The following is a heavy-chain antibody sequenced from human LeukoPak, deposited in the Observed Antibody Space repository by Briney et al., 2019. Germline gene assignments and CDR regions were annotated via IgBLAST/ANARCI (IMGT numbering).Heavy chain of an antibody. CDR1: GFAFNDHV. V-gene: IGHV3-23*01. Sequence: PGGSLRFSCAASGFAFNDHVMTWVRQAPGKGLEWVSTISGSGGSKFFADSVKGRFTISRDNSRNRLFLHMDSLRADDTAVYYCAKAGYTFAPYYFDYWGQGTLVTVSS. CDR3: AKAGYTFAPYYFDY. D-gene: IGHD5-24*01. CDR2: ISGSGGSK. J-gene: IGHJ4*02.